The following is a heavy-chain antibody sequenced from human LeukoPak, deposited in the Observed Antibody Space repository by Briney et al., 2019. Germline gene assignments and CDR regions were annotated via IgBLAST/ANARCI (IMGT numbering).Heavy chain of an antibody. J-gene: IGHJ6*02. Sequence: SETLSLTCTVSGGSISSYYWSWIRQPPGKGLEWIWYIYYSGSANYNPSLKSRVTISVDTSKNQFSLKLSSVTAADTAVYYCARHDFWSGYHYYYYGMDVWGQGTTVTVSS. V-gene: IGHV4-59*08. CDR2: IYYSGSA. D-gene: IGHD3-3*01. CDR3: ARHDFWSGYHYYYYGMDV. CDR1: GGSISSYY.